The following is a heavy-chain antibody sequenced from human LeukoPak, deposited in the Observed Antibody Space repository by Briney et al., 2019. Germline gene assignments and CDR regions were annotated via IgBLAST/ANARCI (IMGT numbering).Heavy chain of an antibody. D-gene: IGHD4/OR15-4a*01. CDR3: ARRAGAYSHPYDY. V-gene: IGHV3-53*01. Sequence: GGSLRLSCAVSGFTVSSSSMSWVRQAPGKGLEWVSFIYSDNTHYSDSVKGRFTISRDNSKNTLYLQMNSLRAEDPAVYYCARRAGAYSHPYDYWGQGTLVTVSS. CDR1: GFTVSSSS. CDR2: IYSDNT. J-gene: IGHJ4*02.